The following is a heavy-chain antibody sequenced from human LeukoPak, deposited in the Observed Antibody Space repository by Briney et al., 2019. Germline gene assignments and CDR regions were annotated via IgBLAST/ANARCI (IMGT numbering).Heavy chain of an antibody. V-gene: IGHV5-51*01. CDR3: ARRDCSGGSCQYYFDY. J-gene: IGHJ4*02. D-gene: IGHD2-15*01. CDR2: IYPGDSDT. CDR1: GYSFTSYW. Sequence: HGESLKISCKGSGYSFTSYWIGWVRQMPGKGLEWMGIIYPGDSDTRYSPSFQGQVTISADKSISTAYLQWSSLKASDTAMYYCARRDCSGGSCQYYFDYWGQGTLVTVSS.